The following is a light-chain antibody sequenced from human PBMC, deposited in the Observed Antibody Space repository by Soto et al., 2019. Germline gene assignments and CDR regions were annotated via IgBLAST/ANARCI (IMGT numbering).Light chain of an antibody. CDR1: QSVSXY. Sequence: EIVLTQSPATXXLSPGERATXXXXASQSVSXYLAWYQQKPGQAPRLLIYDASNRATGIPARFSGSGSGTDFTLTISSLEPEDFAVYYCQQRSNWPALTFGGGTKVEIK. CDR3: QQRSNWPALT. V-gene: IGKV3-11*01. CDR2: DAS. J-gene: IGKJ4*01.